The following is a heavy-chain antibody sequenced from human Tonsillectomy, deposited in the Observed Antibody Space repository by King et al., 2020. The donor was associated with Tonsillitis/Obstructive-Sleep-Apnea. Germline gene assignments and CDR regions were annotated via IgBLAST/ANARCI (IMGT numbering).Heavy chain of an antibody. Sequence: VQLVESGGGLVKPGGSLRLSCAASGFTFTNAWLSWIRQAPGKGLEWVGRIRSKSDGGTADHAAPVKGRFTISRDDSKNTLYLQLNSLKTEDTAVYYCTTGCLTVETGAEDHWGQGTLVIVSS. CDR1: GFTFTNAW. D-gene: IGHD4-23*01. CDR2: IRSKSDGGTA. J-gene: IGHJ4*02. V-gene: IGHV3-15*01. CDR3: TTGCLTVETGAEDH.